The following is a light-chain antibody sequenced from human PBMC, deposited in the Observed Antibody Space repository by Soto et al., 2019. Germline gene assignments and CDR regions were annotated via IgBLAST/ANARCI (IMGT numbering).Light chain of an antibody. Sequence: QSALTQPASVSGSPGQSITISCTETSSDVAEYKYVSWYQQHPGRAPKLIIYDVSNRPSGVSNRFSGSKSGNTASLTISGLQAEDEADYYCSSYTSSDTLVFGAGTKVTVL. J-gene: IGLJ2*01. CDR2: DVS. CDR3: SSYTSSDTLV. V-gene: IGLV2-14*03. CDR1: SSDVAEYKY.